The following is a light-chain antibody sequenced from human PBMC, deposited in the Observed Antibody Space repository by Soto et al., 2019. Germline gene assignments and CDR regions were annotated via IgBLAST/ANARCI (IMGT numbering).Light chain of an antibody. CDR3: QQYDTYPRT. V-gene: IGKV1-5*03. Sequence: DIQMTQSPSTLSASVGDRVTITCRASQFISSWLAWYQQKPGKAPKLLIYKASSLESGVPSRFSGSGSGTEFTLTISSLQPDDFATYYCQQYDTYPRTFGGGTRVELK. J-gene: IGKJ4*01. CDR1: QFISSW. CDR2: KAS.